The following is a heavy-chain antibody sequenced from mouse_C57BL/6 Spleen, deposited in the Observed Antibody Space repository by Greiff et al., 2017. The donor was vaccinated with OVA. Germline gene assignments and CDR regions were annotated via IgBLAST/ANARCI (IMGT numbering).Heavy chain of an antibody. CDR2: INPSTGGT. CDR3: ASLGREYYFDY. Sequence: VQLQQSGPELVKPGASVKISCKASGYSFTGYYMNWVKQSPEKSLEWIGEINPSTGGTTYNQKFKAKATLTVDKSSSTAYMQLKSLTSEDSAVYYCASLGREYYFDYWGQGTTLTVSS. V-gene: IGHV1-42*01. J-gene: IGHJ2*01. CDR1: GYSFTGYY. D-gene: IGHD4-1*01.